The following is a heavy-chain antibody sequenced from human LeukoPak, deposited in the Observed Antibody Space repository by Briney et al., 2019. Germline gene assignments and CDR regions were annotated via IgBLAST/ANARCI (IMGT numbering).Heavy chain of an antibody. Sequence: GGSLRLSCAASGFTFSSYWMSWVRQAPGKGLEWVASIKQDGSEKFYVDSVKGRFTISRDNAKNSLYLQMSSLRAEDTAVYYCARENWFAFDMWGQGTLVTVSS. V-gene: IGHV3-7*01. CDR3: ARENWFAFDM. CDR2: IKQDGSEK. D-gene: IGHD3-9*01. J-gene: IGHJ3*02. CDR1: GFTFSSYW.